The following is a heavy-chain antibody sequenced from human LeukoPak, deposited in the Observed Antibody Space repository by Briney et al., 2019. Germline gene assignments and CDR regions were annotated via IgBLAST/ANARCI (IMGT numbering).Heavy chain of an antibody. J-gene: IGHJ4*02. D-gene: IGHD6-13*01. CDR2: IYYSGST. V-gene: IGHV4-59*01. Sequence: SETLSLTCTVSGGSISSYYWSWIRQPPGKGLEWIWYIYYSGSTNYNPSLKSRVTISVDTSKNQFSLNLSAVTAADTAVYYCARGSSSWRMGPDYWGQGPLVTVHS. CDR3: ARGSSSWRMGPDY. CDR1: GGSISSYY.